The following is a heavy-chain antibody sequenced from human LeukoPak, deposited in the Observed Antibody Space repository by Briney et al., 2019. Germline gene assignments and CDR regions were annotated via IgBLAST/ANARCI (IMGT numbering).Heavy chain of an antibody. D-gene: IGHD2-2*01. Sequence: ASVKVSCKASGYTFTGYYMHWVRQAPGQGLEWMGWINPNSGGTNYAQKFQGRVTMTRDTSISTAYMELSRLRSDDTAVYYCARASRYCSSTSCYSGYYYMDVWGKGTTVTVSS. CDR1: GYTFTGYY. CDR3: ARASRYCSSTSCYSGYYYMDV. J-gene: IGHJ6*03. CDR2: INPNSGGT. V-gene: IGHV1-2*02.